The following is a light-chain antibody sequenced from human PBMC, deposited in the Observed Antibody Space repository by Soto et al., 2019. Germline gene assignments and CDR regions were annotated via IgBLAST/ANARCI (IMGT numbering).Light chain of an antibody. CDR2: DAS. J-gene: IGKJ4*01. CDR3: QQYDNLPLT. Sequence: DIQLTQSPSSLSASIGDRVTIICRASQSISGYLNWYQQKPGKAPKPLIYDASNLETGVPSRFSGSGSGTDFTFTISSLQPEDIATYYCQQYDNLPLTFGGGTKVDIK. V-gene: IGKV1-33*01. CDR1: QSISGY.